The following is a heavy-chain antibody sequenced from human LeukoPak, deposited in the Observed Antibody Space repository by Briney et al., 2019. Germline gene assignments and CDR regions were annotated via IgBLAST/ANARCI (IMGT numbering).Heavy chain of an antibody. J-gene: IGHJ4*02. CDR2: IHRSGSP. V-gene: IGHV4-4*02. Sequence: SETPSLTCTVSLDSTTSNFWSWVRQPPGKGLEWIGEIHRSGSPNYNPSLQSRVTISIDRSRNQIVLELSSVTAADTAVYYCAREILGGFNPGAYWGQGTLVTVSS. CDR1: LDSTTSNF. CDR3: AREILGGFNPGAY. D-gene: IGHD1-14*01.